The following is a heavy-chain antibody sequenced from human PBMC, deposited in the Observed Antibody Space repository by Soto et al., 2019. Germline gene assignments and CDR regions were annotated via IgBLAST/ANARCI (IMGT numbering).Heavy chain of an antibody. V-gene: IGHV4-59*01. D-gene: IGHD3-22*01. J-gene: IGHJ6*02. CDR2: IYYSGST. CDR3: ARNPYYYDSSGYQTPMDV. Sequence: LSLTCTVSGGSISSYYWSWIRQPPGKGLEWIGYIYYSGSTNYNPSLKSRVTISVDTSKNQFSLKLSSVTAADTAVYYCARNPYYYDSSGYQTPMDVWGQGTTVTVSS. CDR1: GGSISSYY.